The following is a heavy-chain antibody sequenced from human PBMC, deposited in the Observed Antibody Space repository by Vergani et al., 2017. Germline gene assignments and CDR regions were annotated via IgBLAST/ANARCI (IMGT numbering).Heavy chain of an antibody. J-gene: IGHJ5*02. V-gene: IGHV1-46*01. D-gene: IGHD2-15*01. CDR2: INPSGGST. CDR3: ATEPLGYCSGGSCYA. Sequence: QVQLVQSGAEVKKPGASVKVSCKASGYTFTSYYMHWVRQAPGQGLEWMGIINPSGGSTSYAQKFQGRVTMTRDTSTSTGYMELSSLRSEDTAGYYCATEPLGYCSGGSCYAWGQGTLVTVSS. CDR1: GYTFTSYY.